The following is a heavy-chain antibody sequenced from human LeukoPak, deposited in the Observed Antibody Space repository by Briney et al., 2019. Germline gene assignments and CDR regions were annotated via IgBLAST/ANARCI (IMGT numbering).Heavy chain of an antibody. V-gene: IGHV3-15*01. D-gene: IGHD5-18*01. CDR2: IKSKSDGGAA. CDR3: TTEWIQLFDF. CDR1: GITISNVW. Sequence: GGSLRLSCAASGITISNVWMSWVRQVPGKGLEWVGGIKSKSDGGAAEFTAPVRGRFTISRDDAKNTLYLQMNSLKTEDTAVYYCTTEWIQLFDFWGQGTLVTVSS. J-gene: IGHJ4*02.